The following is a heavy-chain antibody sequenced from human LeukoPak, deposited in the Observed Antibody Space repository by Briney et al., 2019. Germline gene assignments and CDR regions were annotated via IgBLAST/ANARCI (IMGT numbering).Heavy chain of an antibody. D-gene: IGHD2-15*01. CDR3: AGSLAARDAFDP. Sequence: PGGSLRLSCAASGFTFSDYYMSWIRQAPGKGLEWVSYISSSSSSYTNYADSVKGRFTISRDNAKNSLCLQMNSLRAEDTAVYYCAGSLAARDAFDPWGQGTLVTVSS. J-gene: IGHJ5*02. CDR2: ISSSSSSYT. CDR1: GFTFSDYY. V-gene: IGHV3-11*03.